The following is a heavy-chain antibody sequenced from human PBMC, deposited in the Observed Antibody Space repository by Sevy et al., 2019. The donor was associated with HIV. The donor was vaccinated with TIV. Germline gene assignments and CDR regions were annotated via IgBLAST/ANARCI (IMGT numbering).Heavy chain of an antibody. CDR2: TYYRSKWFN. D-gene: IGHD6-13*01. Sequence: SQTLSLTCAISGDSVSTNSAAWNWIRQSPSRGLEWLGRTYYRSKWFNEYAVPVKSRIIINPDKSKNQVSLQLNSVTPEGTAVYYCARESGTISAGTERYFDLWGRGTLVTVSS. CDR3: ARESGTISAGTERYFDL. CDR1: GDSVSTNSAA. V-gene: IGHV6-1*01. J-gene: IGHJ2*01.